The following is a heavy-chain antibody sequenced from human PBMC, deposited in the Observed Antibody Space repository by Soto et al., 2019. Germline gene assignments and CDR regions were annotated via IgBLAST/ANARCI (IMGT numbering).Heavy chain of an antibody. CDR1: GYRFTSYW. Sequence: GESLKISCKGSGYRFTSYWIGWVRQMPGKGLEWMGIIYPGDSDTRYSPSFQGQVTISADKSISTAYLQWSSLKASDTAMYYCARQTRRAYSSTTDSFYYYYGMDVWGQGTTVTVYS. CDR2: IYPGDSDT. CDR3: ARQTRRAYSSTTDSFYYYYGMDV. D-gene: IGHD2-2*01. V-gene: IGHV5-51*01. J-gene: IGHJ6*02.